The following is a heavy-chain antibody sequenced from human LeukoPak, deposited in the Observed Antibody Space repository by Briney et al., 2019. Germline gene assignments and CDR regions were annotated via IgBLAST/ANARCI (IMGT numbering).Heavy chain of an antibody. CDR1: GGSISSGSYY. CDR2: IYTSGST. J-gene: IGHJ5*02. Sequence: SETLSLTCTVSGGSISSGSYYWSWIRQPAGKGLEWIGRIYTSGSTNYNPSLKSRVTISVDTSKNQFSLKPSSVTAADTAVYYCARDPRIAAAPDVRPWGQGTLVTVSS. D-gene: IGHD6-13*01. CDR3: ARDPRIAAAPDVRP. V-gene: IGHV4-61*02.